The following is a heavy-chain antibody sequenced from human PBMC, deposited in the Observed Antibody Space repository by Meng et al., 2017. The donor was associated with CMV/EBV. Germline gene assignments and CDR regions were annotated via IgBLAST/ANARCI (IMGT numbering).Heavy chain of an antibody. CDR1: GFTISDYY. Sequence: GGSLRLSCAASGFTISDYYMSWIRQAPGKGLEWVSYISSRSSTIYYADSVEGRFTISRDNAKNSLYLQMNSLRAEDTAMYYCARFSCSGVICSKPDSWFDPWGQGTLVTVSS. J-gene: IGHJ5*02. CDR2: ISSRSSTI. D-gene: IGHD2-15*01. V-gene: IGHV3-11*01. CDR3: ARFSCSGVICSKPDSWFDP.